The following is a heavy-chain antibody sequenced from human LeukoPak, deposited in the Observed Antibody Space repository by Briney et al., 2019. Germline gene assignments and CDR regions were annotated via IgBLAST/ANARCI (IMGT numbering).Heavy chain of an antibody. J-gene: IGHJ5*02. CDR2: IKSKTDGGTT. V-gene: IGHV3-15*01. CDR3: TTERFLEWDNWFDP. CDR1: GFTFSNAW. D-gene: IGHD3-3*01. Sequence: GGSLSLSCAASGFTFSNAWMSWVRQPPGKGLEWVGCIKSKTDGGTTDYAAPVKGRFTVSRDDSKITLYLQMNSLKTEDTAVYYCTTERFLEWDNWFDPWGQGTLVTVSS.